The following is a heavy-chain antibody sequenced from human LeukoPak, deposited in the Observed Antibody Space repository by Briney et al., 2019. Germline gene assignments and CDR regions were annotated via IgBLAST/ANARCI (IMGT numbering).Heavy chain of an antibody. CDR3: ARDMVRRDSSSWCLKF. D-gene: IGHD6-13*01. CDR2: INPNSGGT. J-gene: IGHJ4*02. CDR1: GYTFTGYY. V-gene: IGHV1-2*02. Sequence: ASVKVSCKASGYTFTGYYMHWVRQAPGQGLEWMGWINPNSGGTNYAQKFQGRVTMTRDTSISTAYMELSRLRSDDTAVYYCARDMVRRDSSSWCLKFWGQGTLVTVSS.